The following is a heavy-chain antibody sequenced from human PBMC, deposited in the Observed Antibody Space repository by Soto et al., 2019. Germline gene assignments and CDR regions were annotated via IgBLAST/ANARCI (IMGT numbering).Heavy chain of an antibody. CDR1: GFTFSSYG. V-gene: IGHV3-30*18. CDR3: AKDNGAYSNYGVYYYYGMDV. J-gene: IGHJ6*02. D-gene: IGHD4-4*01. CDR2: ISYDGSNK. Sequence: AGGSLRLSCAASGFTFSSYGMHWVRQAPGKGLEWVAVISYDGSNKYYADSVKGRFTISRDNSKNTLYLQMNSLRAEDTAVYYCAKDNGAYSNYGVYYYYGMDVWGQGTTVTVSS.